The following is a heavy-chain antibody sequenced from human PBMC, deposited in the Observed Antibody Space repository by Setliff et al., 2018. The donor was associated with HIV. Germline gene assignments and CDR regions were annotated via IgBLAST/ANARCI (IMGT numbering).Heavy chain of an antibody. Sequence: PGGSLRLSCAASGFTFRNYWMSWVRQTPGKGLEWVANIKPDGSEKYYVDSVKGRFTISRDNAENSLYLQMNSLRAEDTAVYYCARDYVWGRRAFDIWGPGTMVTVSS. V-gene: IGHV3-7*01. D-gene: IGHD3-16*01. CDR3: ARDYVWGRRAFDI. J-gene: IGHJ3*02. CDR1: GFTFRNYW. CDR2: IKPDGSEK.